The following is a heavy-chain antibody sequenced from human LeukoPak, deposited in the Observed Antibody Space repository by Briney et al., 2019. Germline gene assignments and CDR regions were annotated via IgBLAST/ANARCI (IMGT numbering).Heavy chain of an antibody. CDR3: AGGTRLRELLKPRYNWFDP. D-gene: IGHD4-11*01. Sequence: SETLSLTCAVYGGSFSGYYWSWIRQPPGKGLEWIGEINHSGSTNYNPSLKSRVTISVDTSKNQFSLKLSSVTAADTAVYYCAGGTRLRELLKPRYNWFDPWGQGTLVTVSS. J-gene: IGHJ5*02. CDR2: INHSGST. V-gene: IGHV4-34*01. CDR1: GGSFSGYY.